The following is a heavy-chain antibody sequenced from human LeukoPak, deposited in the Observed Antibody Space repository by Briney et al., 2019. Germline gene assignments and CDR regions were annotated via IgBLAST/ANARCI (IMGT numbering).Heavy chain of an antibody. J-gene: IGHJ4*02. Sequence: GGSLRLSCAASGFTFDDYGMSWVRQAPGKGLERVSGINWNGGSTGYADSVKGRFTISRDNAKNSLYLQMNSLRAEDTALYYCARSQTWIQLWFFDYWGQGTLVTVSS. CDR2: INWNGGST. D-gene: IGHD5-18*01. V-gene: IGHV3-20*04. CDR3: ARSQTWIQLWFFDY. CDR1: GFTFDDYG.